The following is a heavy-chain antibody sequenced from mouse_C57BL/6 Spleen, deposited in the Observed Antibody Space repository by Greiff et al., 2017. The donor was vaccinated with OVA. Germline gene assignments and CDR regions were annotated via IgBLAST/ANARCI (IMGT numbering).Heavy chain of an antibody. V-gene: IGHV1-26*01. CDR2: INPNNGGT. Sequence: VQLQQSGPELVKPGASVKISCKASGYTFTDYYMNWVKQSHGKSLEWIGDINPNNGGTSYNQKFKGKATLTVDKSSSTAYMELRSLTSEDSAVYYCASTTGFDYWGQGTTLTVSS. J-gene: IGHJ2*01. D-gene: IGHD2-12*01. CDR3: ASTTGFDY. CDR1: GYTFTDYY.